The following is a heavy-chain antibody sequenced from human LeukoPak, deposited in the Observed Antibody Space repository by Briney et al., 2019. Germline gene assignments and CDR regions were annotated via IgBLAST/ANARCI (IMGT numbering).Heavy chain of an antibody. Sequence: GASLQISCKGSGYSFTSYWIGWVRQMPGKGLEWMGIIYPGDSDTRYSPSFQGQVTISADKSISTAYLQWSSLKASDTAMYYCARAYYYDSSGYLYYFDYWGQGTLVTVSS. D-gene: IGHD3-22*01. J-gene: IGHJ4*02. CDR1: GYSFTSYW. CDR3: ARAYYYDSSGYLYYFDY. CDR2: IYPGDSDT. V-gene: IGHV5-51*01.